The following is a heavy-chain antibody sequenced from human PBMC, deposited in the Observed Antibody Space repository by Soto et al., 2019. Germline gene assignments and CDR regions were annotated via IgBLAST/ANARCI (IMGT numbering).Heavy chain of an antibody. D-gene: IGHD3-22*01. J-gene: IGHJ4*02. V-gene: IGHV3-23*01. CDR2: ISGSGGST. CDR1: GFTFSSYA. Sequence: XGALRVSFSASGFTFSSYAMTWVRQAPGRGLEWVSAISGSGGSTYFADSVKGRFTISRDNSKNTLYLQMNSLRAEDTAVYYCAKVRGTYYYDGSGYPFDYWGQGTLVTVSS. CDR3: AKVRGTYYYDGSGYPFDY.